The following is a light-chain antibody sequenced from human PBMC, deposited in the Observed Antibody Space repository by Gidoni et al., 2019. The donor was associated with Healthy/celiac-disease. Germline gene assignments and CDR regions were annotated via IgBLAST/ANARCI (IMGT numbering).Light chain of an antibody. J-gene: IGKJ4*01. Sequence: EIVLTPSPGNLSLSPGERATLSCRARQSVSSSYLAWYQQKPGQATRLLIYGASSRATGIPDRFSGSWSGTDFTLTISRLEPEDFAVYYCQQYGSSPLTFGGGTKVEIK. CDR2: GAS. CDR1: QSVSSSY. V-gene: IGKV3-20*01. CDR3: QQYGSSPLT.